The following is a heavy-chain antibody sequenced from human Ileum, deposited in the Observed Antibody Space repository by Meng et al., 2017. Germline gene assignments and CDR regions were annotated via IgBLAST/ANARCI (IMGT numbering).Heavy chain of an antibody. D-gene: IGHD3-3*01. CDR2: MYYSGST. CDR3: ARNDLAFWYFDL. Sequence: QLQEACLRLLVTSPPLSPTSIASAVSISSNVNYWSWIRQHPGKGLEWLGYMYYSGSTYYNPSINTPITISLDTSKNQFSLRLDSVTAADTAVYFCARNDLAFWYFDLWGRGTLVTVSS. J-gene: IGHJ2*01. CDR1: AVSISSNVNY. V-gene: IGHV4-31*01.